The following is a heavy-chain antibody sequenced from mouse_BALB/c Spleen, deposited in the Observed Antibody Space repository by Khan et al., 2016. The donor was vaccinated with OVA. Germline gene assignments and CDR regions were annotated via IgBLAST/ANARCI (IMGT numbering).Heavy chain of an antibody. D-gene: IGHD1-1*01. CDR2: IYPGSGST. CDR3: ARSYDGAWFTY. V-gene: IGHV1-77*01. J-gene: IGHJ3*01. Sequence: QVQLKESGPELVKPGASVKMSCKASGYTFSDYVISWVKLRTGQGLEWIGEIYPGSGSTYYNEKFKGKATLTADKPSSTAYMQLSSLTSEDSAVYFSARSYDGAWFTYWGQGTLVTVS. CDR1: GYTFSDYV.